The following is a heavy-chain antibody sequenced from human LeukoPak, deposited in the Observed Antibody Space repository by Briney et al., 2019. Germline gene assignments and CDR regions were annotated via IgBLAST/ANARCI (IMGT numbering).Heavy chain of an antibody. V-gene: IGHV2-70*11. J-gene: IGHJ5*02. Sequence: SGPALVKPTQTLTLTCTFSGFSLTTSGLCVSWIRQPPGKALAWLARIDWNDDKYYNTSLKTRLTISKDTSNNQVVLTMTNMDPVDTATYYCARSTLGNNWFDPWGQGTLVTVSS. CDR3: ARSTLGNNWFDP. CDR2: IDWNDDK. CDR1: GFSLTTSGLC.